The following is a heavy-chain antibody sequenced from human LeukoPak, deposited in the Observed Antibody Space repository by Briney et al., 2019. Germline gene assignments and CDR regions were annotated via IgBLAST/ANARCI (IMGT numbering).Heavy chain of an antibody. J-gene: IGHJ4*02. V-gene: IGHV3-48*03. Sequence: QPGGSLGLSCAASGFTFSSYEMNWVRQAPGKGLEWVSYISSSGSTIYYAASVKGRFTISRDNAKNSLYLQMNSLRAEDTAVYYCARDGKGRNRIGYYFDYWGQGTLVTVSS. D-gene: IGHD3-10*01. CDR3: ARDGKGRNRIGYYFDY. CDR1: GFTFSSYE. CDR2: ISSSGSTI.